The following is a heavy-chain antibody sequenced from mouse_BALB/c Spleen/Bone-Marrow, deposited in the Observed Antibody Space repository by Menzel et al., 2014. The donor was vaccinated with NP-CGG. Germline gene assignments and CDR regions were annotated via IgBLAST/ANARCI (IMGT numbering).Heavy chain of an antibody. V-gene: IGHV3-8*02. Sequence: EVKLMESGPSLVKPSQPLSLPCSVTGDSITSGYWNWIRKFPGNKLEYMGYISYSGSTYYNPSLKSRISITRDTSKNXNYLQLNSVTTEDTATYYCARFRSTGAMDYWGQGTSVTVSS. CDR2: ISYSGST. J-gene: IGHJ4*01. CDR1: GDSITSGY. CDR3: ARFRSTGAMDY.